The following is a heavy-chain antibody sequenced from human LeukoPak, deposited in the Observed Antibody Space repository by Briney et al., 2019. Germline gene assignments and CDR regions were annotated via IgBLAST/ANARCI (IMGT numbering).Heavy chain of an antibody. CDR3: ARDTYYEYYFDY. CDR2: ISGSGGST. J-gene: IGHJ4*02. D-gene: IGHD3-22*01. V-gene: IGHV3-23*01. Sequence: GGSLRLSCAASGFTFSSYGMSWVRQAPGKGLEWVSAISGSGGSTYYADSVKGRFTISRDNSKNTLYLQMNSLRAEDTAVYYCARDTYYEYYFDYWGQGTLVTVSS. CDR1: GFTFSSYG.